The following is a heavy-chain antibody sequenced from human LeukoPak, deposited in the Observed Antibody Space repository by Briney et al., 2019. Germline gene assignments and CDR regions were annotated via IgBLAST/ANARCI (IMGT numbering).Heavy chain of an antibody. J-gene: IGHJ4*02. V-gene: IGHV4-59*01. CDR3: ARTGSWYYYFDY. CDR1: GGSISTYY. D-gene: IGHD6-13*01. CDR2: IYYTGST. Sequence: SETLSLTCTVSGGSISTYYWTWIRQPPGKGLEWIGYIYYTGSTNYNPSLKSRVTISVDTSKNQFSLKLSSVTAADTAVYYCARTGSWYYYFDYWGQGALVTVSS.